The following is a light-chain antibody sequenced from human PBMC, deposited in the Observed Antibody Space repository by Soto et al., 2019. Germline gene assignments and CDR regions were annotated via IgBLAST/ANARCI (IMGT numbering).Light chain of an antibody. V-gene: IGKV3-20*01. CDR1: QNINSRY. CDR3: QQYNNWPFT. Sequence: EIVLTQSPGTLSLSPGERATLSCRASQNINSRYLAWYQQKPGQAPRLLIYGASSRATGIPDRFSGSGSGTDFTLTISSLQSEDFAVYYCQQYNNWPFTFGPGTKVDIK. J-gene: IGKJ3*01. CDR2: GAS.